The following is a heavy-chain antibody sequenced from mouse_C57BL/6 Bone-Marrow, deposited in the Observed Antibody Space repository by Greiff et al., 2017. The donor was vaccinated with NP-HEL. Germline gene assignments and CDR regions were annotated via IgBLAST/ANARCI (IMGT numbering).Heavy chain of an antibody. CDR3: TRYYYGGFAY. J-gene: IGHJ3*01. D-gene: IGHD1-1*01. Sequence: EVQLQQSGTVLARPGASVKMSCKTSGYTFTSYWMHWVKQRPGQGLEWIGAIYPGNSDTSYNQKFKGKATLTAVTSASTAYMALSSLTNEDSAVYYCTRYYYGGFAYWGQGTLVTVSA. CDR2: IYPGNSDT. CDR1: GYTFTSYW. V-gene: IGHV1-5*01.